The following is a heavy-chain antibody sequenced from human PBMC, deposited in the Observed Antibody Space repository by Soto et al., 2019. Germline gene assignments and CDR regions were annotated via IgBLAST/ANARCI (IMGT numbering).Heavy chain of an antibody. Sequence: SLRLSCAASGFTFSNAWMNWVRQAPGKGLEWVGRIKSKTDGGTTDYAAPVKGRFTISRDDSKNTLYLQMNSLKTEDTAVYYCTTDSAMVRCVKRYYYYYYGMDFWGQGTTVPVSS. CDR1: GFTFSNAW. J-gene: IGHJ6*02. D-gene: IGHD3-10*01. CDR3: TTDSAMVRCVKRYYYYYYGMDF. V-gene: IGHV3-15*07. CDR2: IKSKTDGGTT.